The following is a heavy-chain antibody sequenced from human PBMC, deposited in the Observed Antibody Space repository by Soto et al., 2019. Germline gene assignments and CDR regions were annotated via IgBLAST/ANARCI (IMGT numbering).Heavy chain of an antibody. V-gene: IGHV3-33*01. CDR3: ARENYGDYHYYYYGMDV. Sequence: GGSLRLSCAASGFTFSSYGMHWVRQAPGKGLEWVAVIWYDGSNKYYADSVKGRFTISRDNSKNTLYLQMNSLRAEDTAVYYCARENYGDYHYYYYGMDVWGQGTTVTVSS. CDR2: IWYDGSNK. CDR1: GFTFSSYG. D-gene: IGHD4-17*01. J-gene: IGHJ6*02.